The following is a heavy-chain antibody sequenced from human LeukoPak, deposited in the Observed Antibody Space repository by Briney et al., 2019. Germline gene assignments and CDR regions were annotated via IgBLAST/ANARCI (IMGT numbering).Heavy chain of an antibody. CDR3: ARGMDDKYNWFDP. CDR2: IIPIFGTA. J-gene: IGHJ5*02. V-gene: IGHV1-69*13. CDR1: GGTFSSYA. D-gene: IGHD1-1*01. Sequence: GASVKVSCKASGGTFSSYAISWVRQAPGQGLEWMGGIIPIFGTANYAQKFQGRVTIAADESTSTAYMELSSLRSEDTAVYYCARGMDDKYNWFDPWGQGTLVTVSS.